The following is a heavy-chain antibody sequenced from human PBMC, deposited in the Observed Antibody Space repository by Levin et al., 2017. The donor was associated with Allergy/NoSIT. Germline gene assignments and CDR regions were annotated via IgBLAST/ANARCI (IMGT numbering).Heavy chain of an antibody. V-gene: IGHV3-23*01. Sequence: PGGSLRLSCAASAFSFSSYAMSWVRQAPGKGLEWVSAISGSGGRTYYADSVKGRFTISRDNSKNTLFLQMNSLRAEDTAVYYCAKEGSGGSYGIYWGQGTLVTVSS. CDR3: AKEGSGGSYGIY. D-gene: IGHD1-26*01. CDR2: ISGSGGRT. CDR1: AFSFSSYA. J-gene: IGHJ4*02.